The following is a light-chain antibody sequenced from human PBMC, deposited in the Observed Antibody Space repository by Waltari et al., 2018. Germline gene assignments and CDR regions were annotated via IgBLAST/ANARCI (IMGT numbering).Light chain of an antibody. J-gene: IGLJ2*01. CDR1: SSDVGAHNY. Sequence: QSALTQPASVSGSPGQSIPISCTGTSSDVGAHNYALWYHQHPGKAPKLMIFDVRNRASGFSNRFGGSKSGDSASLTISGLQAEDEAEYYCSSDISSSTLELFGGGTSLTVL. CDR2: DVR. CDR3: SSDISSSTLEL. V-gene: IGLV2-14*03.